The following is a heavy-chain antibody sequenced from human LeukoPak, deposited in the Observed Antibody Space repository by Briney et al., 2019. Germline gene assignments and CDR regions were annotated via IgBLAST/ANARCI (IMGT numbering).Heavy chain of an antibody. V-gene: IGHV1-8*02. CDR2: MNPNGGNT. CDR3: ARASIAARLPFDY. D-gene: IGHD6-6*01. CDR1: GYTFTSYG. Sequence: GASVKVSCKASGYTFTSYGINWVRQATGQGLEWMGWMNPNGGNTGYAQKFQGRVTMTRNTSISTAYMELSSLRSEDTAVYYCARASIAARLPFDYWGQGTLVTVSS. J-gene: IGHJ4*02.